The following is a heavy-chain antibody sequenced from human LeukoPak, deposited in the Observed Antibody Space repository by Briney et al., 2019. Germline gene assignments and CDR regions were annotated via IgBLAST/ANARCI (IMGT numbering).Heavy chain of an antibody. CDR1: GYTFTSYD. Sequence: ASVKVSCKASGYTFTSYDITWVRQAPGQGLEWMGWISANNGNTNYAQKLQGRVTMTTDTSTSTAYMELRILRSDDTAVYYCARGGGYCSSTSCRNWFDPWGQGTLVTVSS. D-gene: IGHD2-2*01. J-gene: IGHJ5*02. CDR2: ISANNGNT. CDR3: ARGGGYCSSTSCRNWFDP. V-gene: IGHV1-18*01.